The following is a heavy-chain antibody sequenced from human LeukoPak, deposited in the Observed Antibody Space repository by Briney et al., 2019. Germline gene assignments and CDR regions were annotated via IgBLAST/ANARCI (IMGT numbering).Heavy chain of an antibody. V-gene: IGHV3-66*01. J-gene: IGHJ2*01. D-gene: IGHD6-13*01. CDR2: IYSGGST. CDR1: GFTVSSDY. CDR3: ARDIIAAAGPPGYFDL. Sequence: GGSLRLSCAASGFTVSSDYMSWVRQAPGKGLEWVSVIYSGGSTYYADSVKSRFTISRDNSKNTLYLQMNSLRAEDTAVYYCARDIIAAAGPPGYFDLWGRGTLVTVSS.